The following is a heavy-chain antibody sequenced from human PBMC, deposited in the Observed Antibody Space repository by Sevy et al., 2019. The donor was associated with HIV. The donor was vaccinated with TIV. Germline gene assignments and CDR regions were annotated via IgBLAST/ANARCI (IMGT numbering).Heavy chain of an antibody. J-gene: IGHJ4*02. CDR2: INTMTGTP. CDR1: GYTFTSYI. V-gene: IGHV7-4-1*02. D-gene: IGHD2-15*01. CDR3: TRGYCSGGTCSPGGY. Sequence: ASVKVSCKASGYTFTSYIMSWVRQAPGQGLEWMGWINTMTGTPTYAQGFTGRFVFSWDTSASTAYLQISSLKAEDSAVYYCTRGYCSGGTCSPGGYWGQGTLVTVSS.